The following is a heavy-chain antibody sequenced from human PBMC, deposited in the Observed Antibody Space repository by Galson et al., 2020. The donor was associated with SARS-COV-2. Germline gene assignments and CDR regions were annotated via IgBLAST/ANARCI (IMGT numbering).Heavy chain of an antibody. J-gene: IGHJ4*02. D-gene: IGHD3-22*01. CDR3: ARGRTEITMIVVVFTSSSINFDY. CDR2: INPSGST. CDR1: GGSFSGYY. V-gene: IGHV4-34*01. Sequence: PSETMSLTCAVYGGSFSGYYWSCNRQPPGKGLEWIGEINPSGSTNYNPSLKSRVTMSVDTSKNQFSLKLSSVTAADTAVYYCARGRTEITMIVVVFTSSSINFDYWGQGTPVTVSS.